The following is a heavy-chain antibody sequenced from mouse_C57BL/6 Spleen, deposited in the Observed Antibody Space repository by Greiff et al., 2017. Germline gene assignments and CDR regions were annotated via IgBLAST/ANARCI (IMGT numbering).Heavy chain of an antibody. J-gene: IGHJ1*03. CDR1: GYTFTSYW. Sequence: QVQLQQPGAELVMPGASVKLSCKASGYTFTSYWMHWVKQRPGQGLEWIGEIDPSDSYTNYNQKFKGKSTLTVDKSSSTAYMQLSSLTSEDSAVYYGARWHVYYYGSRYFDVWGTGTTVTVSS. D-gene: IGHD1-1*01. CDR3: ARWHVYYYGSRYFDV. CDR2: IDPSDSYT. V-gene: IGHV1-69*01.